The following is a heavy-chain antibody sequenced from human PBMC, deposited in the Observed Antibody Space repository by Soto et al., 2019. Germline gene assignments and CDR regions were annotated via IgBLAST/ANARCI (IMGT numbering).Heavy chain of an antibody. J-gene: IGHJ5*02. CDR3: ARHYLVHAAAVPAWFDP. D-gene: IGHD2-2*01. CDR2: IDPSDSYT. CDR1: GYSFTSYW. Sequence: PGESLKISCKGSGYSFTSYWISWVRQMPGKGLEWMGRIDPSDSYTNYSPSFQGHVTISADKSISTAYLQWSSLKASDTAMYYCARHYLVHAAAVPAWFDPWGQGTLVTVSS. V-gene: IGHV5-10-1*01.